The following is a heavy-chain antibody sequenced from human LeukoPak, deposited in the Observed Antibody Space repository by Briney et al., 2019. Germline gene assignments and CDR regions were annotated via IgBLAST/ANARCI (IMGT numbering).Heavy chain of an antibody. CDR3: ARDTLFGELLPTGDY. D-gene: IGHD3-10*01. CDR1: GYTFTGNY. J-gene: IGHJ4*02. V-gene: IGHV1-2*02. Sequence: ASVKVSCKASGYTFTGNYMHWVRQAPGQGLEWMGWINPNSGGTNYAQKFQGRVTMTRDTSISTAYMELSRLRSDDTAVYYCARDTLFGELLPTGDYWGQGTLVTVSS. CDR2: INPNSGGT.